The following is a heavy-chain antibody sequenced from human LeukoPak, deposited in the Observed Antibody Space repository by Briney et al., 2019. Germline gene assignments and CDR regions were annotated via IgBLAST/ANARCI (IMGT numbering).Heavy chain of an antibody. D-gene: IGHD2-2*01. Sequence: EASVKVSCKASGYTFTSYGISWVRQAPGQGLEWMGWISAYNGNANYAQKLQGRVTMTTDTSTSTAYMELRSLRSDDTAVYYCARDEQIGGIVVVPAARDAFDIWGQGTMVTVSS. CDR1: GYTFTSYG. J-gene: IGHJ3*02. V-gene: IGHV1-18*01. CDR3: ARDEQIGGIVVVPAARDAFDI. CDR2: ISAYNGNA.